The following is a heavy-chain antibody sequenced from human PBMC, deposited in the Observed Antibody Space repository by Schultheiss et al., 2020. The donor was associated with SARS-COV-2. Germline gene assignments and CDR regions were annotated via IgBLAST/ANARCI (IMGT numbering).Heavy chain of an antibody. J-gene: IGHJ5*02. V-gene: IGHV4-34*01. CDR1: GGSFSGYY. Sequence: SETLSLTCAVYGGSFSGYYWSWIRQPPGKGLEWIGEINHSGSTNYNPSLKSRVTISVDTSKNQFSLKLSSVTAADTAVYYCARANTIFGVVIIFYGFDPWGQGTLVTVSS. D-gene: IGHD3-3*01. CDR2: INHSGST. CDR3: ARANTIFGVVIIFYGFDP.